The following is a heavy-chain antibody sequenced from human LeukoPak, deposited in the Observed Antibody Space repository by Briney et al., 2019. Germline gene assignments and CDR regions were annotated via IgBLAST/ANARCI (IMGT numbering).Heavy chain of an antibody. V-gene: IGHV3-48*01. CDR3: ARYFWSGYDY. D-gene: IGHD3-3*01. J-gene: IGHJ4*02. Sequence: GGSLRLSCAASGFTFSSYSMNWVRQAPGKGLEWVSYISSSSSTIYYADSVKGRFTISRDNAKNSLYLQMNSLRAEDTAVYYCARYFWSGYDYWGQGTLVTVSS. CDR2: ISSSSSTI. CDR1: GFTFSSYS.